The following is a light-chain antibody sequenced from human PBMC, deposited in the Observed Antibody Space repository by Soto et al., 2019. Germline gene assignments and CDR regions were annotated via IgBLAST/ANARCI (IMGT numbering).Light chain of an antibody. J-gene: IGKJ5*01. CDR1: QSVSSSY. CDR3: QQYGSSP. Sequence: ESVLTQSPGTLSLSPGERATLSCRASQSVSSSYLAWYQQKPGQAPRLLIYGASSRATGIPDRFSGSGSGTDFTFTISRLEPEDFAVYYCQQYGSSPFGQGTRLEIK. V-gene: IGKV3-20*01. CDR2: GAS.